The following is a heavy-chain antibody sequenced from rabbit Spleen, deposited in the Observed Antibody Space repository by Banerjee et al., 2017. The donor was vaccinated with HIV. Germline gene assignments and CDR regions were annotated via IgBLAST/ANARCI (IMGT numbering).Heavy chain of an antibody. CDR2: IDPIFGIT. Sequence: QSLEESGGGLVKPGGTLTLTCTVSGFSFNSGYDMCWVRQAPGKGLEWIGYIDPIFGITYFANWVNGRFTISSHNAQSTLFLQLNSLTAADTATYFCVREVAAKFSLWGPGTLVTVS. D-gene: IGHD4-1*01. J-gene: IGHJ4*01. V-gene: IGHV1S43*01. CDR3: VREVAAKFSL. CDR1: GFSFNSGYD.